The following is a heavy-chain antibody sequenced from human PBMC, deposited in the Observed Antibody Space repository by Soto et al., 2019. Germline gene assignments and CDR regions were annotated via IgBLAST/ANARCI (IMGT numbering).Heavy chain of an antibody. D-gene: IGHD3-10*01. CDR1: GFTFSNAW. V-gene: IGHV3-15*07. CDR2: IKSKTDGGTT. J-gene: IGHJ4*02. CDR3: TTPTVMVRGVNTFDY. Sequence: GGSLRLSCAASGFTFSNAWMNWVRQAPGKGLEWVGRIKSKTDGGTTDYAAPVKGRFTISRDDSKNTLYLQMNSLKTEDTAVYYCTTPTVMVRGVNTFDYWGQGTLVTVSS.